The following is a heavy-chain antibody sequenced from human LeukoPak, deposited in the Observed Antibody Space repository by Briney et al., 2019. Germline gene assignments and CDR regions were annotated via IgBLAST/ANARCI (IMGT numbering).Heavy chain of an antibody. J-gene: IGHJ4*02. V-gene: IGHV3-11*06. Sequence: GGSLRLSCAASGFTFSDYYMSWIRQAPGKGLEWVSYISRNSYTNYADSVKGRFTISRDNAKNSLYLQMASLRAEDTAVYYCARMGIAAVGAYYFDYWGQGALVAVSP. D-gene: IGHD6-13*01. CDR1: GFTFSDYY. CDR2: ISRNSYT. CDR3: ARMGIAAVGAYYFDY.